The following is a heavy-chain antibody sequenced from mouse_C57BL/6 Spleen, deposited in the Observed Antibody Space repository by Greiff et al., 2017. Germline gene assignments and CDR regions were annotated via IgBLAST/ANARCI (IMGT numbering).Heavy chain of an antibody. CDR1: GFTFSDYG. Sequence: EVKVVESGGGLVKPGGSLKLSCAASGFTFSDYGMHWVRQAPEKGLKWVAYISSGSSTIYYADTVKGRFTISRDNAKNTLFLQMTSLTSEDTAMYYCARTITFDYWGQGTTLTVSS. CDR3: ARTITFDY. D-gene: IGHD2-4*01. CDR2: ISSGSSTI. J-gene: IGHJ2*01. V-gene: IGHV5-17*01.